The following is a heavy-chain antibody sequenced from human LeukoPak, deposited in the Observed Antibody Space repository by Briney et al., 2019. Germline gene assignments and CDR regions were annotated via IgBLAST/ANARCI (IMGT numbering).Heavy chain of an antibody. Sequence: ASVKVSCKASGYTFTGYYMHWVRQAPGQGLEWMGWINPNSGGTNYAQKFQGRVTVTRDTSISTAYMELSRLRSDDTAVYYCARVVAAAGGGYYYYMDIWGKGTTVTVSS. J-gene: IGHJ6*03. V-gene: IGHV1-2*02. CDR1: GYTFTGYY. CDR3: ARVVAAAGGGYYYYMDI. D-gene: IGHD6-13*01. CDR2: INPNSGGT.